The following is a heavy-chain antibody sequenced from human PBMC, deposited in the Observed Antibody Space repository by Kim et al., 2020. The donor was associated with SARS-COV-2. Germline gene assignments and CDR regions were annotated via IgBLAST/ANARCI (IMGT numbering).Heavy chain of an antibody. J-gene: IGHJ5*02. Sequence: GGSLRLSCAASGFTFSSYSMNWVRQAPGKGLEWVSYISSSSSTIYYADSVKGRFTISRDNAKNSLYLQLNSLRDEDTAVYYCARDVWIQLWSEVNWFDPWCQGTPVTVSS. CDR2: ISSSSSTI. CDR3: ARDVWIQLWSEVNWFDP. D-gene: IGHD5-18*01. CDR1: GFTFSSYS. V-gene: IGHV3-48*02.